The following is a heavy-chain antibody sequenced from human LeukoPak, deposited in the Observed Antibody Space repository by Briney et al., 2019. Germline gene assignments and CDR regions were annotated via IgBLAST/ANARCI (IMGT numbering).Heavy chain of an antibody. Sequence: GGSLRLSCAASGFTFSYYWMSWVRQAPGKGLEWVANIKQDGSEKYYVDSVKGRFTISRDNAKNSLYLQMNSLRAEDTAVYYCARYTGGGYFDYWGQRTLVTVSS. D-gene: IGHD1-1*01. V-gene: IGHV3-7*04. CDR1: GFTFSYYW. CDR3: ARYTGGGYFDY. CDR2: IKQDGSEK. J-gene: IGHJ4*02.